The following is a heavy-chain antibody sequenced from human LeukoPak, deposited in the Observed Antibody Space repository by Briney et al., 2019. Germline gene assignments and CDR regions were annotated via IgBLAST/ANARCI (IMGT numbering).Heavy chain of an antibody. CDR3: ARDRGDVDAAMAIAY. Sequence: GRSLSLSCAASALTFSSYGMHSVSQPARNGLELVAFIWVDGSNKNYADSVKGRFTISRYNSKNTLYLQLNRLRAKDTAVSYCARDRGDVDAAMAIAYWGQGTLVTVSS. J-gene: IGHJ4*02. D-gene: IGHD5-18*01. CDR1: ALTFSSYG. CDR2: IWVDGSNK. V-gene: IGHV3-33*01.